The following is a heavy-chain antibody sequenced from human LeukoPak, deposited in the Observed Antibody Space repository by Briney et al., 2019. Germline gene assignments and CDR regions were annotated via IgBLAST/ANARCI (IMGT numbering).Heavy chain of an antibody. CDR1: GFTFSSYS. V-gene: IGHV3-21*01. CDR3: ARDPIVPASYYFDY. Sequence: GGSLRLSCAASGFTFSSYSMTWVRQAPGKGLEWVSSISSSSSYIYYADSVKGRFTISRDNAKNSLYLQMNSLRAEDTAVYYCARDPIVPASYYFDYWGQGTLVTVSS. J-gene: IGHJ4*02. CDR2: ISSSSSYI. D-gene: IGHD2-2*01.